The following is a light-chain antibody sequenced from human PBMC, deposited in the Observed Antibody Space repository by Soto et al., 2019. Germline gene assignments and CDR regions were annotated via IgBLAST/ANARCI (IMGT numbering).Light chain of an antibody. Sequence: EIVLTQSPGTLSLSPGERATLSCRASQSVSSSYLAWYQQKPGQAPRLLIYGASSRATDIPDRFSGSGSGADFTLTISRLEPEDFAVYYCQQYGSSRWTVGQGTKVEIK. V-gene: IGKV3-20*01. CDR1: QSVSSSY. CDR2: GAS. CDR3: QQYGSSRWT. J-gene: IGKJ1*01.